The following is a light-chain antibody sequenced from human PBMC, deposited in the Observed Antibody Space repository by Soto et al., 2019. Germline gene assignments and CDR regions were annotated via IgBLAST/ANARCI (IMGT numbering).Light chain of an antibody. J-gene: IGLJ2*01. Sequence: QSALTQPASVSGSPGQSITISCTGTSSDVGDYNYVSWYQQHPGKAPKVIIYEVSNRPSGVSNRFSGSKSGNTASLTISGLQAEDEAHYYCSSYTSSSTLVFGGGTQLTVL. CDR3: SSYTSSSTLV. CDR2: EVS. V-gene: IGLV2-14*01. CDR1: SSDVGDYNY.